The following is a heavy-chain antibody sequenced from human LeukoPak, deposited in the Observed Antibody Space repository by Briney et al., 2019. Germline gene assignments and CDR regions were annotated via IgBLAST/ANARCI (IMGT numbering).Heavy chain of an antibody. V-gene: IGHV3-30*04. D-gene: IGHD2-2*01. CDR2: ISYDGSNK. CDR1: GFTFSSYA. Sequence: PGRSLRLSCAASGFTFSSYAMHWVRQAPGKGLEWVAVISYDGSNKYYADSVKGRFTISRDNSKNTLYLQMNSPRAEDTAVYYCARDFSAVVDYWGQGTLVTVPS. J-gene: IGHJ4*02. CDR3: ARDFSAVVDY.